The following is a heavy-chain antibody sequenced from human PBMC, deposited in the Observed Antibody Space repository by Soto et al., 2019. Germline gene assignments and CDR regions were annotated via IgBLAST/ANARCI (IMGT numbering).Heavy chain of an antibody. CDR1: GGSINSYY. CDR2: IYYSGST. CDR3: ARRYGGNFDY. Sequence: PSETLSLTCTVSGGSINSYYWSWIRQPPGKGLEWIGYIYYSGSTNYNPSLKSRVTISVDTSKNQFSLKLSSVTSAYTAVYYCARRYGGNFDYWGQGTLVTVSS. V-gene: IGHV4-59*01. D-gene: IGHD1-26*01. J-gene: IGHJ4*02.